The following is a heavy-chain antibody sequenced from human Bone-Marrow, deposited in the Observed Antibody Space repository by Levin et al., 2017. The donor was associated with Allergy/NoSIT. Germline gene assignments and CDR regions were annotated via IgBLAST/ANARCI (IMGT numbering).Heavy chain of an antibody. Sequence: SGPTLVKPTQTLTLTCTFSGFSLSTNGVGVGWIRQPPGKALEWLAFIYWDDDKRYSPSLKSRLTSTKATSNNVVVLTQTSLDPVDTATYYCAHRRPFSGTRDRGWLDPWGKGNLVTVSS. D-gene: IGHD5-12*01. CDR3: AHRRPFSGTRDRGWLDP. V-gene: IGHV2-5*02. CDR1: GFSLSTNGVG. CDR2: IYWDDDK. J-gene: IGHJ5*02.